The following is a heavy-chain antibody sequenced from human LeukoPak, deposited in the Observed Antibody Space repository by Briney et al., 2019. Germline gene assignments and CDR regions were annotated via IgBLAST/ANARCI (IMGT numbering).Heavy chain of an antibody. V-gene: IGHV3-23*01. D-gene: IGHD3-3*01. Sequence: PGGSLRLSCAASGFPFSCYAMSWVRQAPGKGLEWVSSISTSGGSTYYADSVKGRFTISRDIAKNTLYLQMNSLRAEDTGVYYCAKDHYWSIDYWGRGTLVTVSS. CDR2: ISTSGGST. CDR1: GFPFSCYA. J-gene: IGHJ4*02. CDR3: AKDHYWSIDY.